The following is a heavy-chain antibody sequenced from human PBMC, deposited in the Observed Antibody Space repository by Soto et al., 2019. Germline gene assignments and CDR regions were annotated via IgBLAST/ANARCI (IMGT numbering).Heavy chain of an antibody. CDR2: ISAYNGNT. V-gene: IGHV1-18*01. CDR3: ARDIDPSRFLEWTSIDY. Sequence: QVQLVQSGAEVKKSGASVKVSCKASGYSFTDYAFTWVRQAPGQGLEWMGWISAYNGNTNYAQNLQGRVTMTTDTSTSTAYMELRSLRSDDTAVYYCARDIDPSRFLEWTSIDYWGQGTLVTVSS. CDR1: GYSFTDYA. D-gene: IGHD3-3*01. J-gene: IGHJ4*02.